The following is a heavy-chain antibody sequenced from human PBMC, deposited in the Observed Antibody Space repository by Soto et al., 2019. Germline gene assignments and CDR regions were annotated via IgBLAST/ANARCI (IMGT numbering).Heavy chain of an antibody. J-gene: IGHJ6*02. Sequence: APGKGLEWVSYISSSSSTIYYADSVKGRFTISRDNAKDLLYLQMNSLRAEDTAVYYCARYPTDFYGMDVWGQGTTVTVSS. CDR2: ISSSSSTI. CDR3: ARYPTDFYGMDV. V-gene: IGHV3-48*04.